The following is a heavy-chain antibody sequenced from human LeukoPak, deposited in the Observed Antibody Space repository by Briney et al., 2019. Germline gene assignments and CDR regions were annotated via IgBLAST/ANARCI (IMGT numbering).Heavy chain of an antibody. V-gene: IGHV3-23*01. J-gene: IGHJ4*02. CDR2: ISGSGGST. Sequence: GASLRLSCAASGFTFTTYAMTWVRQAPGKGLEWVSAISGSGGSTYYADSVKGRFTISRDNSKNTLYLQMNSLRAEDTAVYYCAKNSYYDFWSGYYTSDYWGQGTLVTVSS. D-gene: IGHD3-3*01. CDR3: AKNSYYDFWSGYYTSDY. CDR1: GFTFTTYA.